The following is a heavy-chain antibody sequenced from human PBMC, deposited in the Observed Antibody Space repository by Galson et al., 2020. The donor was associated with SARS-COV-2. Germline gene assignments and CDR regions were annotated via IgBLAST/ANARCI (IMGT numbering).Heavy chain of an antibody. CDR3: ARDQDGYNDF. Sequence: PGGSLRLSCAASGFTFSSFWMSWVRQAPGKGLEWVANIKQDGSDRYYVDSVKGRFTVSSDNAKNSLYLQMNSLRVEDTAVYYCARDQDGYNDFWGQGTLVIVSS. J-gene: IGHJ4*02. CDR1: GFTFSSFW. CDR2: IKQDGSDR. D-gene: IGHD5-12*01. V-gene: IGHV3-7*01.